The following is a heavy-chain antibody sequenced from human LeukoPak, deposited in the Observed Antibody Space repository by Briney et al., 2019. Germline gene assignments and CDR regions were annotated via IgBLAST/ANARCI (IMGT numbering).Heavy chain of an antibody. Sequence: KPSETLSLTCAVYGGSFSGYYWSWIRQPPGKGLEWIGEINHSGSTNYNPSLKSRVTISVDTSKNQFSLKLSSVTAADTAVYYCAREWVVIGYFDYWGQGTLATVSS. CDR3: AREWVVIGYFDY. CDR2: INHSGST. J-gene: IGHJ4*02. V-gene: IGHV4-34*01. CDR1: GGSFSGYY. D-gene: IGHD2-21*01.